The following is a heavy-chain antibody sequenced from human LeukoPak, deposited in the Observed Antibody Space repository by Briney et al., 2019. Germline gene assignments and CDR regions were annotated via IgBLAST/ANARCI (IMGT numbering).Heavy chain of an antibody. Sequence: TGGSLRLSCAGSGFTFSSYTMHWVRQAPGKGLEWVAATSYDGRNKYYADSVKGRFTISRDNSKNTLYLHMNSLRSEDTAVYYCAREGSYHDSSGYVGAFDIWGQGTMVTVSS. J-gene: IGHJ3*02. CDR1: GFTFSSYT. V-gene: IGHV3-30*04. CDR3: AREGSYHDSSGYVGAFDI. CDR2: TSYDGRNK. D-gene: IGHD3-22*01.